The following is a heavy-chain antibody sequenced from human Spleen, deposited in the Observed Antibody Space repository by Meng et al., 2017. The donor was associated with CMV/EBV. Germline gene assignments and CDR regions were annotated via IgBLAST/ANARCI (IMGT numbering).Heavy chain of an antibody. CDR2: INHSGST. CDR1: GGSVSGFY. V-gene: IGHV4-34*01. Sequence: SETLSLTCAVYGGSVSGFYWSWIRQPPGKRLEWIGEINHSGSTNYNPSLKSRVTISVDTSKNQFSLNLNSVTATDTAMYYCARPRTPYTYYYGLDVWGQGTTVTVSS. CDR3: ARPRTPYTYYYGLDV. J-gene: IGHJ6*02. D-gene: IGHD2-2*02.